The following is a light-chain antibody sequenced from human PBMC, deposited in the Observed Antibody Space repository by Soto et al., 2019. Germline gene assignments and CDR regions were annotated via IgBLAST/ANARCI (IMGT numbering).Light chain of an antibody. V-gene: IGLV3-21*02. Sequence: SYELTQPPSVSVAPGQTASITCGGDNISSKNVHWCQQKPGQAPVLVVYDDRVRPSGIPERFSGFNSGNTATLTISRVEAGDEADYYCQVWDSSSDHVVFGGGTKVTVL. CDR2: DDR. J-gene: IGLJ3*02. CDR1: NISSKN. CDR3: QVWDSSSDHVV.